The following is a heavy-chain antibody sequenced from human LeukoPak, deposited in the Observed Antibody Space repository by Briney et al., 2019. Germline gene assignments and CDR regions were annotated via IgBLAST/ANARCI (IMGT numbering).Heavy chain of an antibody. V-gene: IGHV1-46*01. CDR2: INPSGGST. Sequence: ASVKVSCKASGDTFTNYDINWVRQATGQGLEWMGIINPSGGSTSYAQKFQGRVTMTRDTSTSTVYMELSSLRSEDTAVYYCARDMGYYDSSGYYYSESHDYWGQGTLVTVSS. D-gene: IGHD3-22*01. CDR3: ARDMGYYDSSGYYYSESHDY. J-gene: IGHJ4*02. CDR1: GDTFTNYD.